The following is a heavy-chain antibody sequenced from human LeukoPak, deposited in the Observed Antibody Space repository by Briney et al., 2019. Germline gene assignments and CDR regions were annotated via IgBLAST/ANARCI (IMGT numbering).Heavy chain of an antibody. Sequence: GESLQISCKVSGYILTNNWIGWVRQVPGKGLEWMGLIYPGYSDAKYSPSFQGQVTFSVDKSISTAYLQWSSLKASDTAIYYCARFGCTSSLDYWGQGTLVTVSS. J-gene: IGHJ4*02. CDR3: ARFGCTSSLDY. D-gene: IGHD6-13*01. V-gene: IGHV5-51*01. CDR2: IYPGYSDA. CDR1: GYILTNNW.